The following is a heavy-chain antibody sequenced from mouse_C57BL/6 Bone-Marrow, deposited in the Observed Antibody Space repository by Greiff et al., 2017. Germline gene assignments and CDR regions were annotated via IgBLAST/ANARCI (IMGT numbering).Heavy chain of an antibody. CDR2: IHPNSGST. CDR3: ARLWVYTTVVATNAMHY. Sequence: QVQLKQPGAELGKPGASVKFSCKASGYTFTSYWMHWVKQRPGQGLEWIGMIHPNSGSTNYNEKFKSKATLTVDKSSSTVYMQLSSLTSEDSAVYYCARLWVYTTVVATNAMHYWGQGTSVTFSS. CDR1: GYTFTSYW. D-gene: IGHD1-1*01. V-gene: IGHV1-64*01. J-gene: IGHJ4*01.